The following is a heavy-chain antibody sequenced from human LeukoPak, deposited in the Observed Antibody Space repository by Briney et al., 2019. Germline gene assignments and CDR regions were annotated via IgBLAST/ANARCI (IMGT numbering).Heavy chain of an antibody. D-gene: IGHD2-15*01. CDR2: VNTKSGNT. J-gene: IGHJ4*02. Sequence: GASVKVSCKASGYTFTRYDINWVRQATGQGLEWLGWVNTKSGNTGSAQNFQGRVTITRDTSINTAYMELSSLRSEDTAIYCCARVDGSPDYWGQGTLVTVSS. CDR1: GYTFTRYD. CDR3: ARVDGSPDY. V-gene: IGHV1-8*03.